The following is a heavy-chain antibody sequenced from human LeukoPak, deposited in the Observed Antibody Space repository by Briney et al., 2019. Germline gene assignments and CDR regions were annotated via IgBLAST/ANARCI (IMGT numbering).Heavy chain of an antibody. CDR1: GGSFSSYG. CDR2: IIPMLGRS. J-gene: IGHJ5*02. D-gene: IGHD5-18*01. V-gene: IGHV1-69*05. Sequence: SVKVSCKASGGSFSSYGISWVRQAPGQGLEWMGGIIPMLGRSNYAQKFQGRVTISTDESTSTAYMEMSSLRSEDTAVYYCAREDHTANNWFDPWGQGTLVTASS. CDR3: AREDHTANNWFDP.